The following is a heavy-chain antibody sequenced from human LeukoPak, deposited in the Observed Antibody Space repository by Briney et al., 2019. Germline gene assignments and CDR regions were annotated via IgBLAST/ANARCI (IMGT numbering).Heavy chain of an antibody. J-gene: IGHJ3*02. CDR3: ARILVVPSSRGRAFDI. V-gene: IGHV3-30-3*01. D-gene: IGHD2-2*01. Sequence: GGSLRLSCAASGFTFSSYAMHWVRQAPGRRLEWVAFISFDANNKYYADSVKGRFTISRDNSKDTLYLQMNSLRAEDTAVYYCARILVVPSSRGRAFDIWGQGTLVTVSS. CDR2: ISFDANNK. CDR1: GFTFSSYA.